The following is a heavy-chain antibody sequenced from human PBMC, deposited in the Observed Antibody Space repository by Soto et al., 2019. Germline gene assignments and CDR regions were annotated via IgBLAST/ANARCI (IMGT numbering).Heavy chain of an antibody. CDR2: IYYSGST. D-gene: IGHD2-15*01. CDR1: VVSISSGGYY. V-gene: IGHV4-31*03. J-gene: IGHJ6*01. CDR3: ARDCGGSCYPIYYGMEV. Sequence: SETLSLTCTFSVVSISSGGYYCSWIRQHPWKGLEWIGYIYYSGSTYYNPSLKSRVTISVDTSKNQFSLKLSSVTAADTAVYYCARDCGGSCYPIYYGMEVLGQGTTVIVSS.